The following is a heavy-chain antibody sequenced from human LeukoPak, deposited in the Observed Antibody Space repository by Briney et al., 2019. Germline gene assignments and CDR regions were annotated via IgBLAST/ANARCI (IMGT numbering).Heavy chain of an antibody. CDR1: GFTVSSNC. Sequence: GGSLRLSCAASGFTVSSNCMSWVRQTPGRGLEWVSYVSTGSGYTNYAYSVKGRFTISRDNAKNSLYLQMNSLRAEDTAVYYCARDLRGGVPSYWFFDLWGRGTLVTVSS. D-gene: IGHD3-10*01. CDR3: ARDLRGGVPSYWFFDL. V-gene: IGHV3-11*05. J-gene: IGHJ2*01. CDR2: VSTGSGYT.